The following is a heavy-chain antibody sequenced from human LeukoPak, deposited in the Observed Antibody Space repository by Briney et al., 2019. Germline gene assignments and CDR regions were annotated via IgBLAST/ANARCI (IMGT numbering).Heavy chain of an antibody. CDR1: GGSFCGYY. Sequence: SETLSLTYAVYGGSFCGYYLSWIRQPPGKGLEWIGEINHSGSTNYNPSLKSRVNISVDKYKNQFSLKLSSVTAADTAENHGARTTEAGTVLFDPWGQGTLVTVSS. D-gene: IGHD6-13*01. V-gene: IGHV4-34*01. J-gene: IGHJ5*02. CDR3: ARTTEAGTVLFDP. CDR2: INHSGST.